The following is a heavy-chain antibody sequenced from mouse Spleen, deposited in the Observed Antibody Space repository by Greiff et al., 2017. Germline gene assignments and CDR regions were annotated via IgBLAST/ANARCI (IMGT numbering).Heavy chain of an antibody. CDR1: GFTFSSYG. J-gene: IGHJ2*01. D-gene: IGHD2-1*01. CDR2: ISSGGSYT. CDR3: ARHDGGNYDFDY. Sequence: EVQGVESGGDLVKPGGSLKLSCAASGFTFSSYGMSWVRQTPDKRLEWVATISSGGSYTYYPDSVKGRFTISRDNAKNTLYLQMSSLKSEDTAMYYCARHDGGNYDFDYWGQGTTLTVSS. V-gene: IGHV5-6*01.